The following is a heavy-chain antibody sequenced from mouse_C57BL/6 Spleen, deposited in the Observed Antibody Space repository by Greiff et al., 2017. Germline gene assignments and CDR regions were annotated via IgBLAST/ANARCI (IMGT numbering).Heavy chain of an antibody. J-gene: IGHJ4*01. CDR2: ISSGSSTI. Sequence: EVKVVESGGGLVKPGGSLKLSCAASGFTFSDYGMHWVRQAPEKGLEWVAYISSGSSTIYYADTVKGRFTISRDNAKNTLFLQMTSLRSEDTAMYYCANYGSSHYYAMDYWGQGTSVTVAS. CDR3: ANYGSSHYYAMDY. CDR1: GFTFSDYG. D-gene: IGHD1-1*01. V-gene: IGHV5-17*01.